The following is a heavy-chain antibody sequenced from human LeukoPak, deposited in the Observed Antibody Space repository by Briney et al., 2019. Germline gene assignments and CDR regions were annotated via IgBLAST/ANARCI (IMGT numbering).Heavy chain of an antibody. J-gene: IGHJ5*02. CDR3: AVGTMVRGILRGDNWFDP. D-gene: IGHD3-10*01. V-gene: IGHV1-46*03. CDR1: GYTFTSYY. Sequence: GASVKVSCKASGYTFTSYYMHWVRQAPGQGLEWMGIINPSGGSTSYAQKFQGRVTMTRDMSTSTVYMELSSLRSEDTAVYYCAVGTMVRGILRGDNWFDPWGQGTLVTVSS. CDR2: INPSGGST.